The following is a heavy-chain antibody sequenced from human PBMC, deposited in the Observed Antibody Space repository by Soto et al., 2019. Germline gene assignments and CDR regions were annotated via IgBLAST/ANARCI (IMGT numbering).Heavy chain of an antibody. CDR3: EGDTYYYGSGSSGGVY. J-gene: IGHJ4*02. V-gene: IGHV1-18*01. D-gene: IGHD3-10*01. Sequence: QVQLVQSGAEVKKPGASVKVSCKASGYTFTSYGISWVRQAPGQGLEWMGWISAYNGNTNYAQKLQGRVTMTTDTSASTAYMELRSLRSDDTAVYYCEGDTYYYGSGSSGGVYWGQGTLVTVSS. CDR2: ISAYNGNT. CDR1: GYTFTSYG.